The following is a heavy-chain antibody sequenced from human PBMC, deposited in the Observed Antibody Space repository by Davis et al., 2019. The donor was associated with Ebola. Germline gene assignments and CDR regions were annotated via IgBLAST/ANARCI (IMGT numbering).Heavy chain of an antibody. J-gene: IGHJ6*02. CDR3: ARDDWGPEQLVPLGEYYYYGMDV. Sequence: GESLKISCVASGFTFSSYAMSWVRQAPGKGLEWVSAISGSGGSTYYADSVKGRFTISRDNSKNTLYLQMNSLRAEDTAVYYCARDDWGPEQLVPLGEYYYYGMDVWGQGTTVTVSS. CDR1: GFTFSSYA. V-gene: IGHV3-23*01. CDR2: ISGSGGST. D-gene: IGHD6-6*01.